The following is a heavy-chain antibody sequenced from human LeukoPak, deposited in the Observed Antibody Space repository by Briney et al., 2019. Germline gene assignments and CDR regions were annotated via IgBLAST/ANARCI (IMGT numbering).Heavy chain of an antibody. D-gene: IGHD3-10*01. CDR1: GFTFSDYG. J-gene: IGHJ4*02. CDR3: AREGYYGSGSPPSLYFDY. CDR2: TSSDLNVK. V-gene: IGHV3-30*03. Sequence: GGSLRLSCTASGFTFSDYGMHWVRQAPGKGLERVAVTSSDLNVKLYADSVKGRFTISRDNSRSTLYLQMNSLRPEDTAIYYCAREGYYGSGSPPSLYFDYWGQGTLVTVSS.